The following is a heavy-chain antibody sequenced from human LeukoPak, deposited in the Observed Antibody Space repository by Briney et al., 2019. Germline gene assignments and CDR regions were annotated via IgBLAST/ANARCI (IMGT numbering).Heavy chain of an antibody. CDR1: GGSISSGGYY. CDR3: ARDARLWFGELLSYYYYMDV. CDR2: IYHSGST. J-gene: IGHJ6*03. D-gene: IGHD3-10*01. V-gene: IGHV4-30-2*01. Sequence: PSETLSLTCTVSGGSISSGGYYWSWIRQPPGKGLEWIGYIYHSGSTYYNPSLKSRVTISVDRSKNQFSLKLSSVTAADTAVYYCARDARLWFGELLSYYYYMDVWGKGTTVTVSS.